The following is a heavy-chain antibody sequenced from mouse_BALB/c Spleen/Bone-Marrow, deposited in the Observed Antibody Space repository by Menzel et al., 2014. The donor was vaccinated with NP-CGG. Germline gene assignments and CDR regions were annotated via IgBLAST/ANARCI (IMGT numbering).Heavy chain of an antibody. J-gene: IGHJ3*01. Sequence: EVQLLESGGGLVQPGGSLKLSCAASGFAFSSYWMSWVRQAPGKGLEWIGEINPHSNTKNYTPSLKDKFIISRDNAKNTLYLQMSKVRSEDTALYYCARLGYYGSFAYWGQGTLVTVSA. CDR2: INPHSNTK. CDR1: GFAFSSYW. CDR3: ARLGYYGSFAY. D-gene: IGHD1-2*01. V-gene: IGHV4-1*02.